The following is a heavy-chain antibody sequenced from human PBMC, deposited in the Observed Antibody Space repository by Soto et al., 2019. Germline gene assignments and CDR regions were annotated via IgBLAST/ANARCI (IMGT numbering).Heavy chain of an antibody. V-gene: IGHV1-2*04. J-gene: IGHJ6*03. Sequence: QVQLVQSGAEVKKPGASVKVSCKASGYTFTGYYMHWVRQAPGQGLEWVGWINPNSGGTNYAQKFQGWVTMTRDTSISTAYMELSRLRSDDTAVYYCARDRGSRDYYYYMDVWGKGTTVTVSS. CDR1: GYTFTGYY. CDR3: ARDRGSRDYYYYMDV. D-gene: IGHD3-10*01. CDR2: INPNSGGT.